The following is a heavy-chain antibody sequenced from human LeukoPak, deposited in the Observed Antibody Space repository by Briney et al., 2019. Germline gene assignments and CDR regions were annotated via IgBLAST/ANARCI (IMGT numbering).Heavy chain of an antibody. V-gene: IGHV1-2*04. CDR2: INPNSGGT. CDR1: GYTFTGYY. J-gene: IGHJ6*02. Sequence: ASVKVSCKASGYTFTGYYMHWVRQAPGQGLEWMGWINPNSGGTNYAQKFQGWVTMTRDTSISTAYMELSRLRADDTAVYYCAREHGYSGYDDPPPTPLYYYYGMDVWGQGTTVTVSS. D-gene: IGHD5-12*01. CDR3: AREHGYSGYDDPPPTPLYYYYGMDV.